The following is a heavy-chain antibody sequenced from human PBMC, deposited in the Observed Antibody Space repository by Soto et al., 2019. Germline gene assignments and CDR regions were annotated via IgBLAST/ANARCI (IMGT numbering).Heavy chain of an antibody. J-gene: IGHJ4*02. V-gene: IGHV3-23*01. Sequence: LSLSCAASGFTFSSYAMGWVRQAPGKGLEWVSAISAGGGDTYYADSVKGRFTVSRDNSKNTLFLQMNSLRAEDTAVYYCAKESLNGYFDYWGQGTLVTVSS. D-gene: IGHD2-8*01. CDR2: ISAGGGDT. CDR3: AKESLNGYFDY. CDR1: GFTFSSYA.